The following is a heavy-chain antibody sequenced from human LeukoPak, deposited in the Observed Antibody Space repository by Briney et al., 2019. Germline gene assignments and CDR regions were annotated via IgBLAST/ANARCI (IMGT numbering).Heavy chain of an antibody. J-gene: IGHJ4*02. CDR2: ISYDGSNK. V-gene: IGHV3-30*18. D-gene: IGHD4-23*01. CDR3: ANLLRWEPY. CDR1: GFTFSSYG. Sequence: GGSLRLSCAASGFTFSSYGMHWVRQPPGKGLEWVAVISYDGSNKYYADSVKGRFTISRDNSKNTLYLQMNSLRAEDTAVYYCANLLRWEPYWGQGTLVTVSS.